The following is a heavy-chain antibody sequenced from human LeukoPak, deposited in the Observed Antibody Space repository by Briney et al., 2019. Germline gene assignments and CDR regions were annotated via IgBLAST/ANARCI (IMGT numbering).Heavy chain of an antibody. V-gene: IGHV1-8*01. CDR2: MSPTTGNT. CDR1: GYTFTNFD. CDR3: ARGEAVVGIY. Sequence: ASVKVSCKASGYTFTNFDINRVRQATGQGLERLGLMSPTTGNTGYAQKFQGRVTMTRDTSISTAYMELSSLRSEDTAVYYCARGEAVVGIYWGQGTPVTVSS. J-gene: IGHJ4*02. D-gene: IGHD1-26*01.